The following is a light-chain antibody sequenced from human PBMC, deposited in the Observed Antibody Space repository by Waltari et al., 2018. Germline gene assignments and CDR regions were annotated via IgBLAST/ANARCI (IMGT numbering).Light chain of an antibody. Sequence: DLVMTQYPDSLAVSLGERATINCKSSQSVLYSSNNKNYLAWYQQKPGQPPKLLIYWASTRESGVPDRFSGSGSGTDFTLTISSLQAEDVAVYYCQQYYSTPPTFGPGTKVDIK. J-gene: IGKJ3*01. CDR1: QSVLYSSNNKNY. CDR2: WAS. V-gene: IGKV4-1*01. CDR3: QQYYSTPPT.